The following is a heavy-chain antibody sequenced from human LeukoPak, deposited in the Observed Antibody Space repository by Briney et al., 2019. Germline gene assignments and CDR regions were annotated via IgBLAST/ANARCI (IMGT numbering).Heavy chain of an antibody. CDR1: GFALSSHW. J-gene: IGHJ6*02. V-gene: IGHV3-7*03. CDR3: ARNNGMDV. Sequence: GGSPRLSCAASGFALSSHWMTWVRQVPGRGPEWVANVNRDGSETYYLDSVKGRFTISKDNAKNSLYLQMNSLRAEDTALYHCARNNGMDVWGQGTTVIVSS. CDR2: VNRDGSET.